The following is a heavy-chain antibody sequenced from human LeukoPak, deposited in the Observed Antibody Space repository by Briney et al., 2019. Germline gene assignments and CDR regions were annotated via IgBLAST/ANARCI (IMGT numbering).Heavy chain of an antibody. CDR2: INNDGSST. CDR1: GFTFSSYW. V-gene: IGHV3-74*01. CDR3: VRSGYDSSNGMHV. D-gene: IGHD3-22*01. Sequence: LSGGSLRLSCAASGFTFSSYWMHWVRQAPGKGLVWVSRINNDGSSTNYADSVKGRFTISRDNAKNTLYLQMNSLRAEDMAVYYCVRSGYDSSNGMHVWGQGTTVTVSS. J-gene: IGHJ6*02.